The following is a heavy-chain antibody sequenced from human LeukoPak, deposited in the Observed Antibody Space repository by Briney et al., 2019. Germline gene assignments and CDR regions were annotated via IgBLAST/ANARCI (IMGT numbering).Heavy chain of an antibody. V-gene: IGHV3-23*01. Sequence: SGGSLRLSCAASGFSFSSYAMNWVRQAPGKGLEWVSCISPSGSSTNYADSVQGRFTVSRDNSKDMLYLQMNSLRAEDTAMYYCAKDRNYDSRGLNYFDYWGPGALVTVSS. D-gene: IGHD3-22*01. J-gene: IGHJ4*02. CDR1: GFSFSSYA. CDR2: ISPSGSST. CDR3: AKDRNYDSRGLNYFDY.